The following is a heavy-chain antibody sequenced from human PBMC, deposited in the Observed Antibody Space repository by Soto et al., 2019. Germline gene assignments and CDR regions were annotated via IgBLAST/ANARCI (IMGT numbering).Heavy chain of an antibody. D-gene: IGHD5-18*01. V-gene: IGHV1-18*01. Sequence: ASVKVSCKASGYTFTSYGISWVRQAPGQGLEWMGWISAYNGNTNYAQKLQGRVTMITDTSTSTAYMELRSLRSDDTAVYYCARLDGNTDYYYYMDVWGKGTTVTVSS. CDR3: ARLDGNTDYYYYMDV. CDR1: GYTFTSYG. J-gene: IGHJ6*03. CDR2: ISAYNGNT.